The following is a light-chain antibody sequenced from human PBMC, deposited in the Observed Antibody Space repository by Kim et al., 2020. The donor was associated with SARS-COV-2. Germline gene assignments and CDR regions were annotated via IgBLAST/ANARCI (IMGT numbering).Light chain of an antibody. CDR2: GAS. Sequence: SPGETATLSCRASQSVISNVAWYQQKPGQAPRLLIYGASTRATGIPARFSGSGSGTDFTLTISSLQSEDLAVYHCQQYDDWPPWTFGQGTKVDIK. J-gene: IGKJ1*01. CDR1: QSVISN. V-gene: IGKV3-15*01. CDR3: QQYDDWPPWT.